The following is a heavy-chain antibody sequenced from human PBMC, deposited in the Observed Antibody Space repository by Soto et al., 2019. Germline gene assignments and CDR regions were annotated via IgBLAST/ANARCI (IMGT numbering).Heavy chain of an antibody. J-gene: IGHJ5*02. CDR1: GFTVSSNY. CDR3: ARDRVGTTVVTPSLWWFDP. CDR2: IYSGGST. Sequence: EVQLVDSGGGLVQPGGSLRLSYAASGFTVSSNYMSWVRQAPGKGLEWVSVIYSGGSTYYADSVKGRFTISRDNSKNTLYLQMNSLRAEDTAVYYCARDRVGTTVVTPSLWWFDPWGQGTLVTVSS. D-gene: IGHD4-17*01. V-gene: IGHV3-66*01.